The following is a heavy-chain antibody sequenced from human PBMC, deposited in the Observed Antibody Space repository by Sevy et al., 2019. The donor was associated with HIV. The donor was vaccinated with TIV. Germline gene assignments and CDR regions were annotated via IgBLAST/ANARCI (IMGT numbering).Heavy chain of an antibody. CDR2: IYYSGST. V-gene: IGHV4-30-4*01. Sequence: SETLSLTCTVSGGSISSGDYYWSWIRQPPGKGLEWIGYIYYSGSTYYNPSLKSRVTISVDTCKNQFSRKLSSVTVTDKVVYYCAGDPRTFLGVRGVMYYGMDVWGQGTTVTVSS. CDR1: GGSISSGDYY. D-gene: IGHD3-10*01. J-gene: IGHJ6*02. CDR3: AGDPRTFLGVRGVMYYGMDV.